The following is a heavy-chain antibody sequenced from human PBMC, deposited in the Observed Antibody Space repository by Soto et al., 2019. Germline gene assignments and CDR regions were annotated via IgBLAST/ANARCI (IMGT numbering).Heavy chain of an antibody. CDR3: ASPAGLYSSSWYRQNDAFDI. V-gene: IGHV5-51*01. Sequence: PGESLKISCKGSGYSFTSYWIGWVRQMPGKGLEWMGIIYPGDSDTRYSPSFQGQVTISADKSISTAYLQWSSLKASDTAMYYCASPAGLYSSSWYRQNDAFDIWGQATMVTVSS. CDR2: IYPGDSDT. CDR1: GYSFTSYW. D-gene: IGHD6-13*01. J-gene: IGHJ3*02.